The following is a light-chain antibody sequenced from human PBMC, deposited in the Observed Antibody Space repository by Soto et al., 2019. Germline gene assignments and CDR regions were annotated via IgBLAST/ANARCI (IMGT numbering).Light chain of an antibody. Sequence: DIVMTQSPDSLAVSLGERATLSCRVSQSVSNNYLAWYQQKPGQAPRLLIYGASSRATGIPDRFSGSGSGTDFTLTISRLEPEDFAVYYCQQYGSSPITFGQGTRLEIK. J-gene: IGKJ5*01. CDR3: QQYGSSPIT. CDR1: QSVSNNY. V-gene: IGKV3-20*01. CDR2: GAS.